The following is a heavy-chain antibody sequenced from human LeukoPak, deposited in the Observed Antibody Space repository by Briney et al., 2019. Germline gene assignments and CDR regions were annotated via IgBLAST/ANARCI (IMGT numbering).Heavy chain of an antibody. V-gene: IGHV1-69*04. CDR2: IIPIFGIA. J-gene: IGHJ4*02. Sequence: SVKVSCKASGGTFSSYAISWVRQPPGQGLEWMGRIIPIFGIANYAQKFQGRVTITADKSTSTAYMELSSLRSEDTAVYYCAVDFWRSQGFDYWGQGTLVTVSS. CDR1: GGTFSSYA. D-gene: IGHD3-3*01. CDR3: AVDFWRSQGFDY.